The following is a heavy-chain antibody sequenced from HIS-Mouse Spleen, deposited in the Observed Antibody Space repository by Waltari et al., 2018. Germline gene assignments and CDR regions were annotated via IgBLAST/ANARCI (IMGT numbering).Heavy chain of an antibody. Sequence: QVTLRESGPALVKPTQTLTLTCTFSGFSLSTSGMCVSWIRQPPWKALEWLALIDWDDDKYYSTSLKTRLTISKDTSKNQVVLTMTNMDPVDTATYYCARTRRIVGATTLVSGYFDYWGQGTLVTVSS. J-gene: IGHJ4*02. V-gene: IGHV2-70*01. D-gene: IGHD1-26*01. CDR3: ARTRRIVGATTLVSGYFDY. CDR1: GFSLSTSGMC. CDR2: IDWDDDK.